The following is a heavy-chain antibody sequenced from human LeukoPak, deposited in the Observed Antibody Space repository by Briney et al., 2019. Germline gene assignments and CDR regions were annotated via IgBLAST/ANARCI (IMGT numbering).Heavy chain of an antibody. CDR3: ARVGYSSGWYPFDY. D-gene: IGHD6-19*01. Sequence: SETLSLICTVSGGSISSYYWSWIRQPPGKGLEWIGYIYYSGSTNYNPSLKSRVTISVDTSKNQFSLKLSSVSAADTAVYYCARVGYSSGWYPFDYWGQGTLVTVSS. J-gene: IGHJ4*02. V-gene: IGHV4-59*01. CDR2: IYYSGST. CDR1: GGSISSYY.